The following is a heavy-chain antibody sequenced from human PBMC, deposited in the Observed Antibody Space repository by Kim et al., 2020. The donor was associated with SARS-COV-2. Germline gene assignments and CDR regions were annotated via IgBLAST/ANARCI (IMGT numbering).Heavy chain of an antibody. D-gene: IGHD4-17*01. CDR2: T. CDR3: ERHTGIWYFDY. V-gene: IGHV4-59*08. J-gene: IGHJ4*02. Sequence: TNYNPARKRRATIAVDRSKNQYSLKLSSATDADTAVYYCERHTGIWYFDYWGRGTLVTVSS.